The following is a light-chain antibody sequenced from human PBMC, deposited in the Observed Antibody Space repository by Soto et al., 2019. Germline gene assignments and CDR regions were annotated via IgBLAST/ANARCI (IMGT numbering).Light chain of an antibody. J-gene: IGLJ1*01. CDR1: SSDVGGYDY. CDR2: DVT. Sequence: QSALTQPRSMSGSPGQSVTISCTGTSSDVGGYDYVSWYQQLPGKAPKLIIYDVTKRPSGVPDRFSGSKSGNTASLTISGLQAEDEADYYCCSYTGTDTFDVFGTGTKLTVL. CDR3: CSYTGTDTFDV. V-gene: IGLV2-11*01.